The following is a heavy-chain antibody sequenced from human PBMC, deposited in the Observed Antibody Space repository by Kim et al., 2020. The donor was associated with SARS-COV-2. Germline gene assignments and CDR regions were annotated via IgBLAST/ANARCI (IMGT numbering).Heavy chain of an antibody. CDR1: GFTFSSYA. D-gene: IGHD2-2*03. CDR3: ASGYCSSTSCAMGT. Sequence: GGSLRLSCAASGFTFSSYAMHWVRQAPGKGLEWVAVISYDGSNKYYADSVKGRFTISRDNSKNTLYLQMNSLRAEDTAVYYCASGYCSSTSCAMGTWGQGTLVTVSS. CDR2: ISYDGSNK. V-gene: IGHV3-30-3*01. J-gene: IGHJ4*02.